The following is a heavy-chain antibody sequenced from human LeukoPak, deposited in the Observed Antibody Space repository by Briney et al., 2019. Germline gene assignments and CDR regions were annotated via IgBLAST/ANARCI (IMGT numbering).Heavy chain of an antibody. CDR1: GFTFSSYS. CDR3: ARMSTMVRGMPREMDV. CDR2: ISSSSSYI. V-gene: IGHV3-21*01. J-gene: IGHJ6*02. D-gene: IGHD3-10*01. Sequence: GGSLRLSCAASGFTFSSYSMNWVREAPGKGLEWVSSISSSSSYIYYAASVKGRFTISRDNAKNSLYLQMNSLRAEDTAVYYCARMSTMVRGMPREMDVWGQGTTVTVSS.